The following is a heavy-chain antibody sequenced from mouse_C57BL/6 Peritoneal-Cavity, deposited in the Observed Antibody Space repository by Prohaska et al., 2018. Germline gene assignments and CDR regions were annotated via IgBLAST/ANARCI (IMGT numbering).Heavy chain of an antibody. D-gene: IGHD1-1*01. V-gene: IGHV11-2*01. CDR2: INSDGRAI. CDR3: MRYSSCRYVDD. CDR1: GFTFSGFW. Sequence: EVQLLETGGGLVQPGGSRGLSCEGSGFTFSGFWMSWVRQTPGKTLEWIGDINSDGRAINYAPSIKERFTIFRDNDKSTGYLQIINYRLEYTATYFCMRYSSCRYVDDWGRRTTVTFSS. J-gene: IGHJ1*03.